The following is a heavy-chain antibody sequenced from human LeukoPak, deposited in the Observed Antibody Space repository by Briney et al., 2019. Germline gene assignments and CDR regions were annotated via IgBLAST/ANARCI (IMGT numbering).Heavy chain of an antibody. CDR3: ARDWYYYDSSGSSYYFDY. J-gene: IGHJ4*02. CDR2: IYSGGGT. Sequence: GGSLRLSCATSELSVSSNYMSWVRQAPGQGLEWVSVIYSGGGTYYADSVKGRFTISRDNSKNTLYLHMNSLRAADTAVYYCARDWYYYDSSGSSYYFDYWGQGTLVTVSS. D-gene: IGHD3-22*01. CDR1: ELSVSSNY. V-gene: IGHV3-66*01.